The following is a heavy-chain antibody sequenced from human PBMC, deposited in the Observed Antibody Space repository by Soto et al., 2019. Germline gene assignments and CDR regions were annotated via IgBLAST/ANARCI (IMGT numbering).Heavy chain of an antibody. V-gene: IGHV4-31*03. CDR3: ARGGGNTAMAPTPFYFDY. Sequence: SETLSLTCTVSGGSISSGGYYWSWIRQHPGKGLEWIGYIYYSGSTYYNPSLKSRVTISVDTSKNQFSLKLSSVTVADTAVYYCARGGGNTAMAPTPFYFDYWGQGTLVTVSS. CDR1: GGSISSGGYY. D-gene: IGHD5-18*01. CDR2: IYYSGST. J-gene: IGHJ4*01.